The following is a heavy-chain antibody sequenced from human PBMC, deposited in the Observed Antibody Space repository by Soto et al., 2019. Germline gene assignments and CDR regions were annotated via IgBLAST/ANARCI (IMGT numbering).Heavy chain of an antibody. V-gene: IGHV4-39*07. CDR1: GGSISSSSYY. CDR3: ARGNTMDRGIEIWFXP. D-gene: IGHD3-10*01. J-gene: IGHJ5*02. Sequence: SETLSLTCTVSGGSISSSSYYWGWIRQPPGKGLEWIGSIFYSGSTYYNPSLKSRVTISVDTSKNQFSLKLSSVTAADTAVYYCARGNTMDRGIEIWFXPWGQGTLVTVSS. CDR2: IFYSGST.